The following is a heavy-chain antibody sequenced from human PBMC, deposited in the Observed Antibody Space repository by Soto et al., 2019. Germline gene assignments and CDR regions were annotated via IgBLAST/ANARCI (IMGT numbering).Heavy chain of an antibody. CDR1: GFTFSSYG. CDR2: IWYDGSNK. CDR3: ARELGMGWYFDL. J-gene: IGHJ2*01. D-gene: IGHD7-27*01. V-gene: IGHV3-33*01. Sequence: QVQLVESGGGVVQPGRSLRLSCAASGFTFSSYGMHWVRQAPGKGLEWVAVIWYDGSNKYYADSVKGRFTISRDNSKNTLYLQMSSLRAEDTAVYYCARELGMGWYFDLWGRGTLVTVSS.